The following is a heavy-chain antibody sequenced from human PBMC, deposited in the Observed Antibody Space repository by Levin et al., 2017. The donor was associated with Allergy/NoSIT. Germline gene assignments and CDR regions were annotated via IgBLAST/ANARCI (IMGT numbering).Heavy chain of an antibody. CDR3: ARDSGSGLDY. V-gene: IGHV3-13*01. D-gene: IGHD6-19*01. Sequence: GESLKISCAASGFTFSTYGMDWVRQATGKGLEWVSHIGSAGDTWYPDSVKGRFTISRENAKNSLYLQMNSLRAGDTAVYYCARDSGSGLDYWGQGTLVTVSA. CDR1: GFTFSTYG. J-gene: IGHJ4*02. CDR2: IGSAGDT.